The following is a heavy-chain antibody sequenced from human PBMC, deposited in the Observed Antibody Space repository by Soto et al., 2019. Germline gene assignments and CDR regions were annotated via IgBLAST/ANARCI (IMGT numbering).Heavy chain of an antibody. V-gene: IGHV4-34*01. CDR3: ARMRYSLEYYFDY. D-gene: IGHD5-18*01. J-gene: IGHJ4*02. CDR1: FASFTGYY. Sequence: SDTLSLTCAVYFASFTGYYWRWIRQPPGKGLEWIGEINHSGSTNYNPSLKSRVTISVDTSKNQFSLKLSSVTAADTAVYYCARMRYSLEYYFDYWGQGTLVTVS. CDR2: INHSGST.